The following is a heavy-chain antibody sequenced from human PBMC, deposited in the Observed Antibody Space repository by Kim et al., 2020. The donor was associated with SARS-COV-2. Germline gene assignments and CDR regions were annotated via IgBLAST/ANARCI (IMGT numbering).Heavy chain of an antibody. CDR3: VTYPSFHYYYGMDV. CDR2: IKTEVDDGTA. CDR1: GFSLSNAW. Sequence: GGSLRLSCVVSGFSLSNAWMIWVRQAPGKGLEWVGRIKTEVDDGTADYAAPVKGRFTISRDDSENTLYLHMNNLKTEDTGVYYCVTYPSFHYYYGMDVWGQGTTVTVSS. D-gene: IGHD3-3*02. V-gene: IGHV3-15*01. J-gene: IGHJ6*02.